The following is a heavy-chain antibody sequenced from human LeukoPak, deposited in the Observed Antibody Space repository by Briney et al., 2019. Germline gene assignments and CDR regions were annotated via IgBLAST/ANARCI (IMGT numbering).Heavy chain of an antibody. CDR1: GGYISSTSYF. V-gene: IGHV4-39*01. Sequence: PSETLSLTCTVSGGYISSTSYFWGWVRQPPGEVLEWNGSNYYSRSPYYNPSLKSRVTISVDTSNNQFSLKLSSVTAADTAVYYCARHPTVELWFGELFWGGDSYGMDVWGQGTTVTVSS. CDR3: ARHPTVELWFGELFWGGDSYGMDV. J-gene: IGHJ6*02. CDR2: NYYSRSP. D-gene: IGHD3-10*01.